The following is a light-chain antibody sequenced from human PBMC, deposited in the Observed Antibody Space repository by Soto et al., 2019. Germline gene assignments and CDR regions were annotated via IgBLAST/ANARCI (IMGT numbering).Light chain of an antibody. CDR1: QSLLHSNGYNY. CDR3: MQALQTPS. V-gene: IGKV2-28*01. J-gene: IGKJ4*01. CDR2: LGS. Sequence: DTVMTQSPLSLSVTPGEPASISCRSSQSLLHSNGYNYLDWYLQKPGQSPQLLIYLGSFRAAGVPDRFSCSGSGTDFTLKISRVEAADVGVYYCMQALQTPSFGGGTKVEIK.